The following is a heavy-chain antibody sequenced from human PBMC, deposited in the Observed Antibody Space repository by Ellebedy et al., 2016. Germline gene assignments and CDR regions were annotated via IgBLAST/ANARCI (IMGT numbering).Heavy chain of an antibody. CDR2: ISTYDGNT. Sequence: ASVKVSCKASGYSFTSYGISWVRQAPGQGLEWMGWISTYDGNTNYAQNLQGRVTMTTDTSTGTVYMELRSLISDDTAVYYCARDSGRASHFRTCGDYWGQGTLVTVSS. J-gene: IGHJ4*02. CDR1: GYSFTSYG. D-gene: IGHD1-14*01. V-gene: IGHV1-18*01. CDR3: ARDSGRASHFRTCGDY.